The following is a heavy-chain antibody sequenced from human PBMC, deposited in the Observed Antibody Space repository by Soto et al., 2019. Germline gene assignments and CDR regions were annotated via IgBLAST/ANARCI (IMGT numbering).Heavy chain of an antibody. V-gene: IGHV3-7*01. Sequence: GGSLRLSCAASGLTFSDFWMSWVRQAPGKGVEWVATIKPDGSEHYYVDSVKGRFTIFRDNAKNSLYLQLNSLRADDTAIYYCARESRSAFDYWVQGTLVTVSS. J-gene: IGHJ4*02. D-gene: IGHD6-19*01. CDR1: GLTFSDFW. CDR3: ARESRSAFDY. CDR2: IKPDGSEH.